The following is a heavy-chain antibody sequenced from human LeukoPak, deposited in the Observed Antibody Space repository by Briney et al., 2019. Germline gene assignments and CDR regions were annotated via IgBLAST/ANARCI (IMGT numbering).Heavy chain of an antibody. V-gene: IGHV1-69*05. J-gene: IGHJ4*02. CDR2: IIPIFGTA. Sequence: GASVKVSCKASGGTFSSYAISWVRQAPGQGLEWMGGIIPIFGTANYAQKFQGRVTITTDESTSTAYMELSSLRSEDTAVYYCATKGIEGSLAAFENSWGQGTPVTVSP. CDR3: ATKGIEGSLAAFENS. CDR1: GGTFSSYA. D-gene: IGHD6-13*01.